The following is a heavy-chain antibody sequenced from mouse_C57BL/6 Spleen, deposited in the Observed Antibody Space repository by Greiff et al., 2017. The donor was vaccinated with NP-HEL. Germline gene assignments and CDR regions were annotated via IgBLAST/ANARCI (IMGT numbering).Heavy chain of an antibody. CDR1: GYAFSSSW. V-gene: IGHV1-82*01. D-gene: IGHD2-3*01. CDR3: ARLGDGYTSYAMDY. Sequence: QVQLKQSGPELVKPGASVKISCKASGYAFSSSWMNWVKQRPGKGLEWIGRIYPGDGDTNYNGKFKGKATLTADKSSSTAYMQLSSLTSEDSAVYFCARLGDGYTSYAMDYWGQGTSVTVSS. CDR2: IYPGDGDT. J-gene: IGHJ4*01.